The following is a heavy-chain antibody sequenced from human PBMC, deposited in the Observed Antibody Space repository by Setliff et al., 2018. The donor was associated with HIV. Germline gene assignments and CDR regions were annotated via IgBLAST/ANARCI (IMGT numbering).Heavy chain of an antibody. D-gene: IGHD3-16*02. CDR2: ISGSGGST. J-gene: IGHJ4*02. CDR3: ARLGELSSFDY. V-gene: IGHV3-23*01. CDR1: RFTFGQAW. Sequence: GGSLRLSCVGSRFTFGQAWMTWVRQAPGKGLEWASSISGSGGSTNYEDSVKGRFTISRDNSKNTLYLQMNSLRVEDTAVYYCARLGELSSFDYWGQGTLVTVSS.